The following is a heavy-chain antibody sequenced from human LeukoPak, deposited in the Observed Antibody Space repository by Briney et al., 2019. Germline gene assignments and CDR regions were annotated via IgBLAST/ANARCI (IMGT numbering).Heavy chain of an antibody. Sequence: GGSLRLSCAASGFTFSTYWMTWVRQAPGKGLEWVANIKQDGSEKYYVDSVKGRFTISRDNAKNSLYLQMNSLRAEDTAVYYCARGSLRARAFDIWGQGTMVTVSS. CDR1: GFTFSTYW. CDR2: IKQDGSEK. V-gene: IGHV3-7*04. CDR3: ARGSLRARAFDI. D-gene: IGHD1-26*01. J-gene: IGHJ3*02.